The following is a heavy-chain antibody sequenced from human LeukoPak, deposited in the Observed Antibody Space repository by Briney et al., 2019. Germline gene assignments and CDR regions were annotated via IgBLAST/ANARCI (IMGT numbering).Heavy chain of an antibody. D-gene: IGHD3-3*01. Sequence: ASVKVSCKASGYTFTSYDINWVRQATGQGLEWMGWMNPNSGNTGYAQKFQGRVTMTRNTSISTAYMELSSLRSEDTAVYYCARGNYDFWSGYLYYYYGMDVWGQGTTVTVSS. CDR1: GYTFTSYD. CDR2: MNPNSGNT. V-gene: IGHV1-8*01. J-gene: IGHJ6*02. CDR3: ARGNYDFWSGYLYYYYGMDV.